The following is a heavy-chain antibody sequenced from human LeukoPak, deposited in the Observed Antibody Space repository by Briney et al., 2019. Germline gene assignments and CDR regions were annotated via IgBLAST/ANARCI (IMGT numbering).Heavy chain of an antibody. D-gene: IGHD3-16*02. V-gene: IGHV5-51*01. CDR3: ARMIGLGEVSPYFDY. Sequence: SGESLKISCKGSGYSFTKYWIGWVRQMPGKGLEWMGNIDPSDSETRHSPSFQGQVTISVDKPISTAYLQWNSLKASDTAMYYCARMIGLGEVSPYFDYWGQGTLVTVSS. J-gene: IGHJ4*02. CDR2: IDPSDSET. CDR1: GYSFTKYW.